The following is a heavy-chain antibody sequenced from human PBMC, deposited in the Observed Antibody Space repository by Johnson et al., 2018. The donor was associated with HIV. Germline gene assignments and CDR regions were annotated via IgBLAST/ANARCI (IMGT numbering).Heavy chain of an antibody. CDR2: ISYDGSNK. J-gene: IGHJ3*02. CDR1: GFTFSSYA. CDR3: RSHGTTDDAFDI. Sequence: VKLLESGGGVVQPGRSLRLSCAASGFTFSSYAMHWVRQAPGKGLEWVAVISYDGSNKYYADSVKGRFTISRDNSKNTLYLQMNSLKTEDSATYYCRSHGTTDDAFDIWGQGTMVTVSS. V-gene: IGHV3-30-3*01. D-gene: IGHD1-7*01.